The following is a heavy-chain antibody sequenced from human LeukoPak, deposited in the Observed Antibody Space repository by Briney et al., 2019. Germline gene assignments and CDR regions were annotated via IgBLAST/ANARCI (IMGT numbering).Heavy chain of an antibody. V-gene: IGHV3-23*01. D-gene: IGHD6-13*01. J-gene: IGHJ3*02. CDR1: GFTFSSYA. CDR2: ISGSGGST. CDR3: AKVSLLYSSSGGAFDI. Sequence: PGGSLRLSCAASGFTFSSYAMSWVRQAPGKGLEWVSAISGSGGSTYYADSVKGRFTISRDNSKNTLYLQMNSLRAEDTAVYYCAKVSLLYSSSGGAFDIWGQGTMVTVSS.